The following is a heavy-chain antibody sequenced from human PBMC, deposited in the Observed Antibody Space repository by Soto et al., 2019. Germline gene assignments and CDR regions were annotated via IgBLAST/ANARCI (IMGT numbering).Heavy chain of an antibody. J-gene: IGHJ5*01. CDR2: INPANGNR. V-gene: IGHV1-18*04. CDR3: ARARLRGYDNSGLDS. Sequence: QVQLVQSGSQLRKPGTSVKVLCEASGYSFQYYGIHWVRQAPGQGLQWMGWINPANGNRNYAQKFEDRITMNMDTFTTSRSVDGRRLTCDDTAIYYCARARLRGYDNSGLDSWGQGNLVTVSS. D-gene: IGHD3-22*01. CDR1: GYSFQYYG.